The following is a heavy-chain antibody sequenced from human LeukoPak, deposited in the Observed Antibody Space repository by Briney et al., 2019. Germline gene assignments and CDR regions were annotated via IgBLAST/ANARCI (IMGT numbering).Heavy chain of an antibody. V-gene: IGHV3-23*01. CDR1: DFTFTANP. CDR3: AKEIRFLEWLPLPYFDY. J-gene: IGHJ4*02. D-gene: IGHD3-3*01. CDR2: IRGSGGST. Sequence: GGPLRLPFAPLDFTFTANPWGWAGRPQGRGWDGVSLIRGSGGSTYYADSVKGRFTISRDNSKNTLYLQMNSLRAEDTAVYYCAKEIRFLEWLPLPYFDYWGQGTLVTVSS.